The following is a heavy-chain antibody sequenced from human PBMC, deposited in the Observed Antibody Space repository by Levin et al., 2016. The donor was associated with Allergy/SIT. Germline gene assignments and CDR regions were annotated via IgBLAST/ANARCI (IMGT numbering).Heavy chain of an antibody. D-gene: IGHD3-22*01. CDR3: ATYYDSRGSIDS. CDR2: ISHSGST. Sequence: RQAPGKGLEWIGEISHSGSTYFNTSLKSRITISVDTSKNQFSLKLASVTAADTAMYYCATYYDSRGSIDSWGQGTLVTVSS. J-gene: IGHJ4*02. V-gene: IGHV4-34*01.